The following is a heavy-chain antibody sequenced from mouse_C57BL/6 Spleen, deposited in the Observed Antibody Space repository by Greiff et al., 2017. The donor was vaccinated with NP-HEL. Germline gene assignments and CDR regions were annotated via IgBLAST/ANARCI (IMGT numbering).Heavy chain of an antibody. V-gene: IGHV1-19*01. J-gene: IGHJ4*01. Sequence: EVQLKESGPVLVKPGASVKMSCKASGYTFTDYYMNWVKQSHGKSLEWIGVINPYNGGTSYNQKFKGKATLTVDKSSSTAYMELNSLTSEDSAVYYCARRDYYGSSGAMDYWGQGTSVTVSS. D-gene: IGHD1-1*01. CDR2: INPYNGGT. CDR3: ARRDYYGSSGAMDY. CDR1: GYTFTDYY.